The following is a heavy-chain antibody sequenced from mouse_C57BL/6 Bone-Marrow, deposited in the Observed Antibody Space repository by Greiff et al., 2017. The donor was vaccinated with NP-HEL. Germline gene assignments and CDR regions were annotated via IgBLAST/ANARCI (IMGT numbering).Heavy chain of an antibody. J-gene: IGHJ3*01. Sequence: QVQLKQPGTELVKPGASVKLSCKASGYTFTSYWMHWVKQRPGQGLEWIGNINPSNGGTNYNEKFKSKATLTVDKSSSTAYMQLSSLTSEDSAVYYCAKEGYYGSSYVWFAYWGQGTLVTVSA. D-gene: IGHD1-1*01. CDR2: INPSNGGT. CDR1: GYTFTSYW. V-gene: IGHV1-53*01. CDR3: AKEGYYGSSYVWFAY.